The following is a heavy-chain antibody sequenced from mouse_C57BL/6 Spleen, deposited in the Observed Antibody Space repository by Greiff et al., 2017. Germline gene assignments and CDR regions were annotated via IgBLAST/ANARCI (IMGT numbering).Heavy chain of an antibody. D-gene: IGHD2-2*01. Sequence: VQLQQSGPELVKPGASVTIPCKASGYTFTDYNMDWVKQSHGKSLEWIGDINPNNGGTIYNQKFKGKATLTVDKSSSTAYMELRSLTSEDTAVYYCARSRYYGYRFAYWGQGTLVTVSA. J-gene: IGHJ3*01. CDR2: INPNNGGT. V-gene: IGHV1-18*01. CDR3: ARSRYYGYRFAY. CDR1: GYTFTDYN.